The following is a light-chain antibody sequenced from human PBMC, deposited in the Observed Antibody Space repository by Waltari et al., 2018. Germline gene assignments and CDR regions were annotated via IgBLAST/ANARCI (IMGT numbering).Light chain of an antibody. Sequence: EIVLTQSPATLSLSPGERATLSCRASQRVMTYLPWYQQRPGQSPRLRVYEASNRAPGIPARFSGSGSGTDFTLTISSLEPEDSAVYYCQQGTFGPGTKVDI. CDR2: EAS. CDR3: QQGT. V-gene: IGKV3-11*01. CDR1: QRVMTY. J-gene: IGKJ3*01.